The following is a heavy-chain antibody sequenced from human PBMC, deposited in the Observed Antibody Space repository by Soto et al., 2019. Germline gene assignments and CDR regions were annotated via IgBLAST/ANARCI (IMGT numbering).Heavy chain of an antibody. CDR1: GGTFSSYA. CDR3: VSWVSAHFDY. CDR2: IIPIFGTA. D-gene: IGHD2-8*01. J-gene: IGHJ4*02. Sequence: AASVKVSCKAPGGTFSSYAISWVRQAPGQGLEWMGGIIPIFGTANYAQKFQGRVTITADESTSTAYMELSSLRSEDTAVYYCVSWVSAHFDYWGQGTLVTVSS. V-gene: IGHV1-69*13.